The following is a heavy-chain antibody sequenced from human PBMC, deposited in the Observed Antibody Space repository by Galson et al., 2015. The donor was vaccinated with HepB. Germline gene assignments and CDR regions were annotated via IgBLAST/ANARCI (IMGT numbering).Heavy chain of an antibody. Sequence: SLRLSCAASGFTFSSYGMHWVRQAPGKGLEWVAVISYDGSNKYYADSVKGRFTISRDNSKNTLYLQMNSLRAEDTAVYYCAKDRGLPAAGDPGIYYGMDVWGQGTTVTVSS. CDR2: ISYDGSNK. D-gene: IGHD6-13*01. CDR1: GFTFSSYG. CDR3: AKDRGLPAAGDPGIYYGMDV. V-gene: IGHV3-30*18. J-gene: IGHJ6*02.